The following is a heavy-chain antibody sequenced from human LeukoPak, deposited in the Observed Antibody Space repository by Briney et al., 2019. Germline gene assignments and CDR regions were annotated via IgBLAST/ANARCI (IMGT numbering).Heavy chain of an antibody. CDR3: ARFSSIAAAFDY. J-gene: IGHJ4*02. V-gene: IGHV4-59*08. CDR2: IYSSGST. CDR1: GDSISGYY. Sequence: SSETLSLTCTVSGDSISGYYWSWIRQPPGKGLEWIGFIYSSGSTNYNPSLKSRVTISVDTSKNQFALRVNSVTAADTAVYYCARFSSIAAAFDYWGQGTLVTVSS. D-gene: IGHD6-13*01.